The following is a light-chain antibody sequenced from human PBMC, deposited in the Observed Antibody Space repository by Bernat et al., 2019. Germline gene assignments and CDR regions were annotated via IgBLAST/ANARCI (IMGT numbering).Light chain of an antibody. V-gene: IGLV2-14*03. CDR2: DVS. J-gene: IGLJ3*02. CDR3: SSYTSSSTLV. Sequence: QSALTQPASVSGSPGQSITISCTGTSSDVGGYNYVSWYPQHPGKAPKLLIYDVSDRPSGVSTRFSGSKSGNTASLTISGLKAEDEADYYCSSYTSSSTLVFGGGTKLTVL. CDR1: SSDVGGYNY.